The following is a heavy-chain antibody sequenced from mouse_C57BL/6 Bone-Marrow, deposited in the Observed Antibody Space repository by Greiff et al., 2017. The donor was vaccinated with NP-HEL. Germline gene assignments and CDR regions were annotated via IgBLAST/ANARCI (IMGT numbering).Heavy chain of an antibody. CDR2: IYPSASET. Sequence: QVQLQQPGAELVRPGSSVKLSCKASGYTFTSYWLDWVKQRPGQGLEWIGNIYPSASETHYNQKFKDKATLTVDKSSSTAYMQLSSLTSEDSAVYYCARSGDYPWFAYWGQGTLVTVSA. CDR1: GYTFTSYW. CDR3: ARSGDYPWFAY. J-gene: IGHJ3*01. D-gene: IGHD2-4*01. V-gene: IGHV1-61*01.